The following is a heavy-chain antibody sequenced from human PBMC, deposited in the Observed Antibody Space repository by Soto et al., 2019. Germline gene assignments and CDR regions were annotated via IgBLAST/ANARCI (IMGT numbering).Heavy chain of an antibody. CDR3: TRQMIQPQMRYNMDV. Sequence: GESLKISCKGSGYSFTSYWLGWVRQMPGKGTEWMGIINPHDSDVRYSPSFQGQVTISADKAISTVYLRWNSLKASDTAMYFCTRQMIQPQMRYNMDVWGQGTTVTVSS. CDR2: INPHDSDV. V-gene: IGHV5-51*01. CDR1: GYSFTSYW. J-gene: IGHJ6*02. D-gene: IGHD1-1*01.